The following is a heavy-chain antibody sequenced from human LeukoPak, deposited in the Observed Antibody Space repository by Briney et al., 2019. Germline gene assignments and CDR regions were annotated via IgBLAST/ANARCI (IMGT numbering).Heavy chain of an antibody. CDR3: ARGPRYYDILTGYYIGPSFDY. CDR2: INDRGST. J-gene: IGHJ4*02. CDR1: GGSCSGYY. V-gene: IGHV4-34*01. D-gene: IGHD3-9*01. Sequence: SETLSLTCAVYGGSCSGYYWSWIRQPPGKGLEWIGEINDRGSTNSNPSLKSRVTISVDTSKNQFSLKLSSVTAADTAVYYCARGPRYYDILTGYYIGPSFDYWGQGTLVTVSS.